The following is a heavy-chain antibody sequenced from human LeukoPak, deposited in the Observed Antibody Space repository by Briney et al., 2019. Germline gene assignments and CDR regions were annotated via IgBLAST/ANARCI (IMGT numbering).Heavy chain of an antibody. CDR1: GFTFSSYE. CDR3: AKEHGGSSWYEDAFDI. V-gene: IGHV3-48*03. J-gene: IGHJ3*02. D-gene: IGHD6-13*01. CDR2: ISSSGSTI. Sequence: GGSLRLSCAASGFTFSSYEMNWVRQAPGKGLEWVSYISSSGSTIYYAASVKGRFTISRDNAKNPLYLQMNSLRAEDTAVYYCAKEHGGSSWYEDAFDIWGQGTMVTVSS.